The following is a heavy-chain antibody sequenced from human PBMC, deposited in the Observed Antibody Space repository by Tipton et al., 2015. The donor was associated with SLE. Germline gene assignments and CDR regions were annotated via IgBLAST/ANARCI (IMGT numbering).Heavy chain of an antibody. Sequence: LRLSCAVYGGSFSGYYWSWVRQPPGKGLEWIGEINHIGSTNYNPSLKSRVTVSVDTSKNQFSLKLSSVTAADTSVYYCAIRGCDSTSCYRYYGLDVLGQGTTVSFSS. V-gene: IGHV4-34*01. J-gene: IGHJ6*02. CDR1: GGSFSGYY. D-gene: IGHD2-2*01. CDR2: INHIGST. CDR3: AIRGCDSTSCYRYYGLDV.